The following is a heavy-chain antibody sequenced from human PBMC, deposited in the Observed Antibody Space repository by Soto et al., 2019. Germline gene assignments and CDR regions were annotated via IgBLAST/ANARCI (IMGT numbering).Heavy chain of an antibody. CDR1: GGSISSGGYY. J-gene: IGHJ5*02. CDR3: ARDRGDTTGTTPYNWFDP. D-gene: IGHD1-1*01. V-gene: IGHV4-31*03. Sequence: KSSETLSLTCTVSGGSISSGGYYWSWIRQHPGKGLEWIGYIYYSGSTYYNPSLKSRVTISVDTSKNQFSLKLSSVTAADTAVYYCARDRGDTTGTTPYNWFDPWGQGTLVTVSS. CDR2: IYYSGST.